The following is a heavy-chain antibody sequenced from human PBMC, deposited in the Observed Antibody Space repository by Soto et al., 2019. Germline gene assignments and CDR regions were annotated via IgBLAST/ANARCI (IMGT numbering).Heavy chain of an antibody. D-gene: IGHD3-22*01. Sequence: PSETLSLTCTVSGGSISSYYWSWIRQPPGKGLEWIGYIYYSGSTNYNPSLKSRVTISVDTSKNQFSLKLSSVTAADTAAYYCARLAYYYDSSGYYQAVDYWGQGTLVTVSS. CDR3: ARLAYYYDSSGYYQAVDY. CDR1: GGSISSYY. V-gene: IGHV4-59*01. CDR2: IYYSGST. J-gene: IGHJ4*02.